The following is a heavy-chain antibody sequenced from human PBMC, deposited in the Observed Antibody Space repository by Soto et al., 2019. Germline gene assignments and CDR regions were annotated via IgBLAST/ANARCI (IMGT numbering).Heavy chain of an antibody. Sequence: GESLKISCKGSGYSFTSYWISWVRQMPGKGLEWMGRIDPSDSYTNYSPSFQGHVTISADKSISTAYLQWSSLKASDTAMYYCASGITGTGYYYYGMDVWGQGTTVTVS. D-gene: IGHD1-20*01. CDR2: IDPSDSYT. J-gene: IGHJ6*02. V-gene: IGHV5-10-1*01. CDR3: ASGITGTGYYYYGMDV. CDR1: GYSFTSYW.